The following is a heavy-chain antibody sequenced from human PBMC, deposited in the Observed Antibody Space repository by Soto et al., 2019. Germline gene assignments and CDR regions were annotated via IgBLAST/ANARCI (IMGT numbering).Heavy chain of an antibody. V-gene: IGHV3-30*18. CDR3: AKCDYTLPYFDS. J-gene: IGHJ4*02. D-gene: IGHD4-17*01. Sequence: QVQVVESGGGVVQPGRSLRLSCAASGFTFSSYGFHWVRQAPGKGLEWVAVITYDGSNKLFADSVRGRFSISRDNDKNTLFLQKNNLTSDHSAVYYYAKCDYTLPYFDSGSTRTLLSLSS. CDR1: GFTFSSYG. CDR2: ITYDGSNK.